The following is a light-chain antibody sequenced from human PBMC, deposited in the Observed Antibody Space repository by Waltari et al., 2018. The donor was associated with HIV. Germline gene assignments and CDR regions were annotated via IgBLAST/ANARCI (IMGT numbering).Light chain of an antibody. J-gene: IGLJ3*02. CDR1: TSGSNY. Sequence: SYDLTQPPSVSVSPGQTANITCSGGTSGSNYASWYQQKPGQSPILVIFQDRKRPSGIPERFSGSSSGNIATLTISGTQAVDEADYYCYSAADNNLAVFGGGTKLTVL. V-gene: IGLV3-1*01. CDR2: QDR. CDR3: YSAADNNLAV.